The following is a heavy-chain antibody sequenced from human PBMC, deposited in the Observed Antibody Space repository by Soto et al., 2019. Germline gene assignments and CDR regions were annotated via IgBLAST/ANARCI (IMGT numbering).Heavy chain of an antibody. Sequence: WVLRLSCAASGFSFTNCAMSWVRRAPGKGLEWVAGIGASGDITWYADSVKGRLSISRDNSKNTLYLQLNSLRFEDTAVYYCAKDDFTDRGYSDFDYWGPGTLVTVSS. J-gene: IGHJ4*02. CDR1: GFSFTNCA. D-gene: IGHD3-22*01. CDR3: AKDDFTDRGYSDFDY. CDR2: IGASGDIT. V-gene: IGHV3-23*01.